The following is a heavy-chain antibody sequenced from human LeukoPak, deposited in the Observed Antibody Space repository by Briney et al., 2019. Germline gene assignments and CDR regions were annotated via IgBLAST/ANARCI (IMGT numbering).Heavy chain of an antibody. CDR2: IYTSGST. Sequence: SETLSLTCTVSGGSISSGSYYWSWIRQPAGKGLEWIGRIYTSGSTSYNPSLKSRVTISVDTSKNQFSLKLSSVTAADTAVYYCARAHYDFWSGYDYYYMDVWGKGTTVTVSS. J-gene: IGHJ6*03. CDR3: ARAHYDFWSGYDYYYMDV. V-gene: IGHV4-61*02. D-gene: IGHD3-3*01. CDR1: GGSISSGSYY.